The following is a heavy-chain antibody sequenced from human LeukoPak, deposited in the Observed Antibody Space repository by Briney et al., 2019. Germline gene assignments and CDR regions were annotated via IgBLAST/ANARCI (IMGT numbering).Heavy chain of an antibody. Sequence: GGSLRLSCAASGFTFSNYWMTWVRQAPGKGLEWVANIKKDGRDKYYVAFVKGRFTISKDNTKNSVYLQMTSLRADDTAVYYCARDSGMGFDDWGQGTLVTVSS. D-gene: IGHD5-24*01. CDR3: ARDSGMGFDD. J-gene: IGHJ4*02. CDR2: IKKDGRDK. V-gene: IGHV3-7*01. CDR1: GFTFSNYW.